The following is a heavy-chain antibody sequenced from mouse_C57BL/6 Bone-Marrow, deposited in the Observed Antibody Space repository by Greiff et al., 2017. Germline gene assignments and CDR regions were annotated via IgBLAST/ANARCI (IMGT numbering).Heavy chain of an antibody. J-gene: IGHJ3*01. CDR3: ARDNYYDYGGFAY. CDR2: ISDGGSYT. CDR1: GFTFSSYA. D-gene: IGHD2-4*01. Sequence: DVKLVESGGGLVKPGGSLKLSCAASGFTFSSYAMSWVRQTPEKRLEWVATISDGGSYTYYPDNVKGRFTISRDNAKNNLYLQMSHLKSEDTAMYYCARDNYYDYGGFAYWGQGTLVTVSA. V-gene: IGHV5-4*01.